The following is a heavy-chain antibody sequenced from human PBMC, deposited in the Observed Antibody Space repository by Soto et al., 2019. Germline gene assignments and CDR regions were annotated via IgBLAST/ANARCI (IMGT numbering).Heavy chain of an antibody. CDR2: IYNSATT. CDR3: ARDPAP. Sequence: QVQLQESGPGLVKPSQTLSLTCTVSGGSISTGGYYWSLIRQHPGKGLESIGYIYNSATTYYNPSLKSRVTISVATSKNQFSLKLRSVTVADTAVYYCARDPAPWGQGALVTVSS. V-gene: IGHV4-31*03. CDR1: GGSISTGGYY. J-gene: IGHJ5*02.